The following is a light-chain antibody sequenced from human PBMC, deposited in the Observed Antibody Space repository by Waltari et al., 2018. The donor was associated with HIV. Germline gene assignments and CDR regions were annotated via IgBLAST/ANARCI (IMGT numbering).Light chain of an antibody. J-gene: IGLJ3*02. CDR2: DNN. Sequence: QSVLTQPPSMSMALGQKVTISCPGTNSNIGNNYVSWYLQVPGTAPKLLIYDNNKRPSEIPARFSGSKTGTSATLDITGLQTGDEADYYCGAWDSSLSAWVFGGGTTLTVL. CDR3: GAWDSSLSAWV. CDR1: NSNIGNNY. V-gene: IGLV1-51*01.